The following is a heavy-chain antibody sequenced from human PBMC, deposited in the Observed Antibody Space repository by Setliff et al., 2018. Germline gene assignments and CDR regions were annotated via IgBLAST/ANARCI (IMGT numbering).Heavy chain of an antibody. Sequence: SETLSLTCAVSGYSISSGYYWGWIRQPPGKGLEWIGSIYHSGSTYYNPSLKSRVTLSVDTSKNQFSLKLSSVTAADTALYYCTVYNTGSSKDHYWGQGTPVTVSS. CDR3: TVYNTGSSKDHY. D-gene: IGHD2-8*02. V-gene: IGHV4-38-2*01. J-gene: IGHJ4*02. CDR1: GYSISSGYY. CDR2: IYHSGST.